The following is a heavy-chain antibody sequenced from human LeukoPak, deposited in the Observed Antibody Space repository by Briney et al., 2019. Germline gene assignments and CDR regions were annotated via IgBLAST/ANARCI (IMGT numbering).Heavy chain of an antibody. J-gene: IGHJ4*02. V-gene: IGHV4-34*01. D-gene: IGHD4-17*01. CDR3: ARGKDYGLDY. CDR2: INHSGST. Sequence: PSETLSLTCAVYGGSFSGYYWSWIRQPPGKGLEWIGEINHSGSTNYNPSLKSRVTISVDTSKNQFSLKLSSVTAADTAVYYCARGKDYGLDYWGQGIPVTVSS. CDR1: GGSFSGYY.